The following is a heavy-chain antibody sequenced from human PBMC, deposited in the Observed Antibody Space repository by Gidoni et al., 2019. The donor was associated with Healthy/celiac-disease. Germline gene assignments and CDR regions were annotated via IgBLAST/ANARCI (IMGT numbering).Heavy chain of an antibody. Sequence: EVQLVESGGGLVQPGRSLRLSCAASGFTFDDYAMHWVRQAPGKGLEGVSGISWNSGSKGYADSVKGRFTISRDNAKNSLYLQMNILRAEDTALYYCAVGGDTAMVLGGAFDIWGQGTMVTVSS. J-gene: IGHJ3*02. V-gene: IGHV3-9*01. CDR3: AVGGDTAMVLGGAFDI. CDR2: ISWNSGSK. CDR1: GFTFDDYA. D-gene: IGHD5-18*01.